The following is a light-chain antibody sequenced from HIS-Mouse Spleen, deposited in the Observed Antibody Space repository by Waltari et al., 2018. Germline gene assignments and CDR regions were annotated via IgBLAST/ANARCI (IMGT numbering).Light chain of an antibody. CDR3: QQYYSTALT. CDR2: WAS. V-gene: IGKV4-1*01. J-gene: IGKJ3*01. CDR1: QSVLYSSNNKNY. Sequence: DIVMTQSPDSLAVSLGERATINCKSSQSVLYSSNNKNYLAWYQQKPGQPPKLLIYWASTLESGVPDRFSGSGSGTDFTLTISSLQAEDVAVYYCQQYYSTALTFGPGTKVDIK.